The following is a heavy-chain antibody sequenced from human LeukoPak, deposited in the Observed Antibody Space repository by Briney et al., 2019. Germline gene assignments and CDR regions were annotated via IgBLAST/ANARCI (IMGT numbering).Heavy chain of an antibody. CDR3: ARRVCGSGRQDY. J-gene: IGHJ4*02. D-gene: IGHD3-10*01. Sequence: PSETLSLTCTVSGGAISTSDYYCGWIRQPPGKGLEWIGNRYYSGNTYYNPSLKSRVTISVDTSKNQFSLKVSSVTAADPAVSYCARRVCGSGRQDYGGQGTLVTVSS. CDR2: RYYSGNT. V-gene: IGHV4-39*01. CDR1: GGAISTSDYY.